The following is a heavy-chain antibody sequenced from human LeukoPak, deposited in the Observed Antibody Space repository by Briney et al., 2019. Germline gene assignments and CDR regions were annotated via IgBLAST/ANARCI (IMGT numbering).Heavy chain of an antibody. CDR2: IASDGSST. V-gene: IGHV3-74*01. CDR3: ARGRPHGNDY. D-gene: IGHD4-23*01. J-gene: IGHJ4*02. CDR1: GFTFSSYW. Sequence: GGSLRLSCAASGFTFSSYWMNWVRQAPGKGLVWVSRIASDGSSTTYADSVKGRFSISRDNAKDTPYLQMNSLRVEDTAVYYCARGRPHGNDYWGQGTLVTVPS.